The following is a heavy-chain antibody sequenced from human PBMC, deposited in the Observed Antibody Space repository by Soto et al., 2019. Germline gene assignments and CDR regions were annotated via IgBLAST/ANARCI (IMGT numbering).Heavy chain of an antibody. V-gene: IGHV3-30*18. Sequence: GGSLRLSCAASGFTFSSYGMHWVRQAPGKGLEWVAVISYDGSNKYYADSVKGRFTISRDNSKNTLYLQMNSLRAEDTAVYYCAKALLTGVALDYWGQGTLVTVSS. J-gene: IGHJ4*02. CDR2: ISYDGSNK. CDR1: GFTFSSYG. D-gene: IGHD7-27*01. CDR3: AKALLTGVALDY.